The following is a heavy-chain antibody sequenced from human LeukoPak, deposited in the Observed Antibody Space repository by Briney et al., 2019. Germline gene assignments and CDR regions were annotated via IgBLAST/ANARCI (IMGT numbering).Heavy chain of an antibody. D-gene: IGHD1-26*01. CDR2: ISGSGGST. V-gene: IGHV3-23*01. J-gene: IGHJ4*02. CDR3: AKDFGRKWEPNRYFDY. Sequence: HPGGSLRLSCAASGFTVSSYAMSWVRQAPGKGLEWVSAISGSGGSTYYADSVKGRFTISRDNSKNTLYLQMNSLRAEDTAVYYCAKDFGRKWEPNRYFDYWGQGTLVTVSS. CDR1: GFTVSSYA.